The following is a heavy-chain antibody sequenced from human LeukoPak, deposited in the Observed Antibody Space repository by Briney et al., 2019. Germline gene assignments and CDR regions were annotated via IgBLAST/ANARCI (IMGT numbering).Heavy chain of an antibody. CDR1: GYTFTRYG. CDR3: ARDPPIAVAGTSFDY. J-gene: IGHJ4*02. CDR2: ISASNGNT. Sequence: ASVKVSCKASGYTFTRYGISWVRQAPGQGLQWLGWISASNGNTNYAQKFRDRVTMTTDTSTSTAYMELRSLRSDDTAVYYCARDPPIAVAGTSFDYWGQGTLVTVSS. V-gene: IGHV1-18*01. D-gene: IGHD6-19*01.